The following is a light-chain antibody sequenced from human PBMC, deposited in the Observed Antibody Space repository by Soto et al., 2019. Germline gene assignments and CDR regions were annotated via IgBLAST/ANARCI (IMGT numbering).Light chain of an antibody. CDR1: QILVYSDGNTY. CDR2: LGS. CDR3: MQVLQIPPIT. Sequence: DVAMTQSPLSLTVTLGQPPSISCRSSQILVYSDGNTYLNWFQQRPGQSPRRXXYLGSNRASGVPDRFSGSGSGTDFTLKISRVEPDDVWVYDGMQVLQIPPITFGQGTRLEI. J-gene: IGKJ5*01. V-gene: IGKV2-30*01.